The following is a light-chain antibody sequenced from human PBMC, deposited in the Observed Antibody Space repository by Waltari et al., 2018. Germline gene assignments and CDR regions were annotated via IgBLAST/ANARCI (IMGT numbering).Light chain of an antibody. J-gene: IGLJ3*02. Sequence: QLVLTQSPSASASLGASVKLTCTLNSGHRSNVVAWLQQQPEKGPRYLMKVNSDGSHSKGDEIPDRCSGSSSGAERYLTISSVQSEDEADYYCQTGGHGTWVFGGGTKLTVL. V-gene: IGLV4-69*01. CDR1: SGHRSNV. CDR3: QTGGHGTWV. CDR2: VNSDGSH.